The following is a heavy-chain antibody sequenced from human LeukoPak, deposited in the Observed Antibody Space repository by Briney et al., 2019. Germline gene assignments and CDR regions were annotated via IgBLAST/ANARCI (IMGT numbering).Heavy chain of an antibody. J-gene: IGHJ4*02. CDR1: GGSISGSTYY. V-gene: IGHV4-39*01. Sequence: PSETLSLTCTVSGGSISGSTYYWGWVRQPPGKGLEWIGSIYYSGSTYYNPSLKSRVTISADTSKNQSSLKLSSVTAADTAVYFCTLRNFWGQGSLVTVSS. CDR2: IYYSGST. CDR3: TLRNF.